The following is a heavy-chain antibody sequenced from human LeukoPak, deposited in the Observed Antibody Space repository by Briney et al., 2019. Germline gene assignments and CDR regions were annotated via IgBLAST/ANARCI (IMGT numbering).Heavy chain of an antibody. J-gene: IGHJ6*02. CDR3: ARQEYSSSWYRDYYYYYGMDV. V-gene: IGHV1-2*02. CDR2: INPNSGGT. Sequence: ASVKVSCKASGYTFTGYYMHWVRQAPGQGLEWMGWINPNSGGTNYAQKLQGRVTMTTDTSTSTAYMELRSLRSDDTAVYYCARQEYSSSWYRDYYYYYGMDVWGQGTTVTVSS. D-gene: IGHD6-13*01. CDR1: GYTFTGYY.